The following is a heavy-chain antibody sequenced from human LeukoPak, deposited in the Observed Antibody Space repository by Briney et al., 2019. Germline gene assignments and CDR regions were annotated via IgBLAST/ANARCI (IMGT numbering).Heavy chain of an antibody. Sequence: SETLSLTCTVSGGSISNSFWTWIRQPPGQGLEWIGHIYYSGSTNYNPSLKSRVIISIDTSKNQFSLNLSSVTAADTAVYYCARAKWNYVDLWGQGTLVTVSS. J-gene: IGHJ5*02. D-gene: IGHD1-7*01. CDR2: IYYSGST. V-gene: IGHV4-59*01. CDR1: GGSISNSF. CDR3: ARAKWNYVDL.